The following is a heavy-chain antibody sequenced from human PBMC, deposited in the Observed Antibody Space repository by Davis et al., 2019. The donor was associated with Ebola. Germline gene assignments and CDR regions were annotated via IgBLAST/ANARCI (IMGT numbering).Heavy chain of an antibody. CDR2: INPNSGGT. D-gene: IGHD3-10*01. Sequence: ASVKVSCKASGYTFTGYYMHWVRQAPGQGLEWMGWINPNSGGTNYAQKFQGRVTMTRDTSISTAYMELSRLRSDDTAVYYCARDQGMVRGVIGYYYGMDVWGQGTTVTVSS. V-gene: IGHV1-2*02. CDR1: GYTFTGYY. J-gene: IGHJ6*02. CDR3: ARDQGMVRGVIGYYYGMDV.